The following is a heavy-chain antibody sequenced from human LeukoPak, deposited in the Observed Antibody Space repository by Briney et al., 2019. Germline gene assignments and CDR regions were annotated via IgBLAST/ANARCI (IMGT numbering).Heavy chain of an antibody. Sequence: SETLSLTCTVSGGSISSGGYYWSWMRQHPGKGREWIGYIYYSGSTYYNPSLKSRVTISVDTSKNQFSLKLSSVTAADTAVYYCARVSSLLHASFDYWGQGTLVTVSS. J-gene: IGHJ4*02. V-gene: IGHV4-31*03. CDR2: IYYSGST. CDR1: GGSISSGGYY. CDR3: ARVSSLLHASFDY. D-gene: IGHD3-22*01.